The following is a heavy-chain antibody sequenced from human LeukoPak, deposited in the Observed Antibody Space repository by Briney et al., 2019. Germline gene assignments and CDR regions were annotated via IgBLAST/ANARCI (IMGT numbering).Heavy chain of an antibody. CDR1: GGSISSYY. J-gene: IGHJ5*02. D-gene: IGHD3-10*01. CDR3: ARGGYYGSGNDFRFDP. V-gene: IGHV4-59*07. Sequence: PSDTLSLTCTVSGGSISSYYWSWLRQSPGKGLECIGYIHYTGSTNYNPSLKSRVTISVETSKNQFSLKLESVTAADTAVYYCARGGYYGSGNDFRFDPWGQGTLVTVSS. CDR2: IHYTGST.